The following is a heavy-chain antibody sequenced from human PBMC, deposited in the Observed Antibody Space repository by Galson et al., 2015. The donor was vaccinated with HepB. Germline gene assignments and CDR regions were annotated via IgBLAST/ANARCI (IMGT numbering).Heavy chain of an antibody. CDR1: GYAFTGYY. Sequence: SVKVSCKASGYAFTGYYIHWVRQAPGQGFEWMGWINPKSGGTKYAQKFQGWVTMTRDTSISTAYMEVNRLRSDDTAVYYCARDRTAVGPLYYMDVWGKGTTVIVSS. CDR3: ARDRTAVGPLYYMDV. D-gene: IGHD6-13*01. J-gene: IGHJ6*03. CDR2: INPKSGGT. V-gene: IGHV1-2*04.